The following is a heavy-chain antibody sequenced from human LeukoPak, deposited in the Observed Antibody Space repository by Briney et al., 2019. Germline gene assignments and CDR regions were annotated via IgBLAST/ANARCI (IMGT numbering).Heavy chain of an antibody. J-gene: IGHJ4*02. CDR1: GGSISSYY. CDR2: IYYSGST. V-gene: IGHV4-59*01. CDR3: AGFWSGYYTTSPQYCFDY. D-gene: IGHD3-3*01. Sequence: MASETLSLTCTVSGGSISSYYWSWIRQPPGKGLEWIGYIYYSGSTNYNPSLKSRVTISVDTSKNQFSLKLSSVTAADTAVYYCAGFWSGYYTTSPQYCFDYWGQGTLVTVSS.